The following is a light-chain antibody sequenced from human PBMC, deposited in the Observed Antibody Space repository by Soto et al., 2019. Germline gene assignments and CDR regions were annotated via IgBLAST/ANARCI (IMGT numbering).Light chain of an antibody. J-gene: IGKJ1*01. Sequence: EIVLTQSPGTLSLYPGERATLSCRARQSVSSSYLAWYQQKPGQAPRLLIYGASSRATGIPDRFSGSGSGTDFTLTISRLEPEDFAVYYCHQYNKWPPITVGQGTKVDIK. CDR3: HQYNKWPPIT. CDR2: GAS. V-gene: IGKV3-20*01. CDR1: QSVSSSY.